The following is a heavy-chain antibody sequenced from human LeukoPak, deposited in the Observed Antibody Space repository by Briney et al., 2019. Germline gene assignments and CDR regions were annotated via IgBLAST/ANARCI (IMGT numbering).Heavy chain of an antibody. Sequence: GGSLRLSCAASGFTFSSYAMSWVRQAPGKGLEWVSAISGSGSSTHYADSVKGRFTISRDNSKNMLYLQMNSLRAEDTAVYYCAKYNWYYYDSSGYYAYFDYWGQGTLVTVSS. D-gene: IGHD3-22*01. CDR3: AKYNWYYYDSSGYYAYFDY. CDR2: ISGSGSST. J-gene: IGHJ4*02. V-gene: IGHV3-23*01. CDR1: GFTFSSYA.